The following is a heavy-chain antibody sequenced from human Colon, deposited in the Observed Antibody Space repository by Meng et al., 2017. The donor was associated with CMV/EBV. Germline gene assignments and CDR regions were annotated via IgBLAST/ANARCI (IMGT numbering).Heavy chain of an antibody. D-gene: IGHD6-13*01. CDR3: ARAAAAGEYYFDY. J-gene: IGHJ4*02. CDR1: VGSTITSSDY. V-gene: IGHV4-39*07. Sequence: PPRTLLPPCVVFVGSTITSSDYWGWIRQPPGKGLEWIGSIYYSGSTYYNPSLKSRVTISVDTSKNQFSLKLSSVTAADTAVYYCARAAAAGEYYFDYWGQGTLVTVSS. CDR2: IYYSGST.